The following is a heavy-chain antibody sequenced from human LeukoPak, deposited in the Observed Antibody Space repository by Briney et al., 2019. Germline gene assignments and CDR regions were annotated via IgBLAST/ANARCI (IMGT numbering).Heavy chain of an antibody. CDR1: GYTFTDYY. Sequence: GASVKVSCKASGYTFTDYYIHWVRQAPGQGLEWMGIINPSGGNTKYAQKFQARVTMTRDTSTSTVYMELSSLRSEDTVVYYCARAQGYGDCDYWGQGTPVTVSS. V-gene: IGHV1-46*01. D-gene: IGHD4-17*01. J-gene: IGHJ4*02. CDR3: ARAQGYGDCDY. CDR2: INPSGGNT.